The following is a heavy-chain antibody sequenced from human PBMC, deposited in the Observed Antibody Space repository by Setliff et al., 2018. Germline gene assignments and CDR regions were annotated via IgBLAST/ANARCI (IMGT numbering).Heavy chain of an antibody. Sequence: SVKVSCKASGVAFSSYALTWVRQAPGQGLEWMGRIIPVIDTTDYAENFQGRVTLTADESTKTAYMDLRSLRSEDTAIYYCARGRDGYNANAYEIWGQGTMVTVSS. CDR1: GVAFSSYA. CDR2: IIPVIDTT. CDR3: ARGRDGYNANAYEI. J-gene: IGHJ3*02. V-gene: IGHV1-69*11. D-gene: IGHD5-12*01.